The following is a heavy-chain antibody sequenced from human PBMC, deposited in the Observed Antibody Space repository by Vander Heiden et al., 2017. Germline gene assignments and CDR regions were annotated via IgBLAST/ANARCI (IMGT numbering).Heavy chain of an antibody. Sequence: EVQLLESGGGFVQPGGSLRLSCPASGFTFSSYAMSWVRQAPGKGLEWVSAISGSGGSTYYADSVKGRFTISRDNSKNTLYLQMNSLRAEDTAVYYCAKGYFDWLLLDYWGQGTLVTVSS. D-gene: IGHD3-9*01. CDR2: ISGSGGST. CDR1: GFTFSSYA. J-gene: IGHJ4*02. V-gene: IGHV3-23*01. CDR3: AKGYFDWLLLDY.